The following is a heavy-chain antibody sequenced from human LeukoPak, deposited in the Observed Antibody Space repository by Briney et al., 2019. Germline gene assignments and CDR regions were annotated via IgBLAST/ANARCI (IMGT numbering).Heavy chain of an antibody. J-gene: IGHJ1*01. V-gene: IGHV4-34*01. CDR3: ATKRGYSSSWSH. D-gene: IGHD6-13*01. Sequence: PSETLPLTCAVYGGSFSGYYWSWIRQPPGKGLEWIGEINHSGSTNYNPSLKSRVTISVDTSKNQFSLKLSSVTAADTAVYYCATKRGYSSSWSHWGQGTLVTVSS. CDR2: INHSGST. CDR1: GGSFSGYY.